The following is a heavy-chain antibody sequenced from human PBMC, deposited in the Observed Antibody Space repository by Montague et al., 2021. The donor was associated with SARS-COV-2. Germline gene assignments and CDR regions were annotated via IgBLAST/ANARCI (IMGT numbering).Heavy chain of an antibody. J-gene: IGHJ6*02. CDR1: GFTFSSFT. D-gene: IGHD6-19*01. Sequence: SLRLSCAASGFTFSSFTMGWVRLAPGKGLEWVSSINSAGSTYYADSVKGRFTISRDNAKNSPYLQMNSLRAEDTAVYYCARGSTGWYAIFGHYGMDVWGQGTTVTVSS. V-gene: IGHV3-21*01. CDR2: INSAGST. CDR3: ARGSTGWYAIFGHYGMDV.